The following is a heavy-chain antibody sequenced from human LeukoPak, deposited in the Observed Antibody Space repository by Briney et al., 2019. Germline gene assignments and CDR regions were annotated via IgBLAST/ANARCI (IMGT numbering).Heavy chain of an antibody. CDR3: ARDGRKIAVATLGYNWFDP. V-gene: IGHV1-69*05. CDR2: IIPIFGTA. CDR1: GGTFSSYA. Sequence: ASVKVSCKASGGTFSSYAISWVRQAPGQGLERMGRIIPIFGTANYAQKFQGRVTITTDESTSTAYMELSSLRSEDTAVYYCARDGRKIAVATLGYNWFDPWGQGTLVTVSS. J-gene: IGHJ5*02. D-gene: IGHD6-19*01.